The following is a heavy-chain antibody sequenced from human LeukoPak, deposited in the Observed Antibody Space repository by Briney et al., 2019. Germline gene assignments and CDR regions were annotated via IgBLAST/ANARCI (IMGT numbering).Heavy chain of an antibody. CDR2: IYYSGST. CDR1: GGSFSGYY. V-gene: IGHV4-34*01. Sequence: PSETLSLTCAVYGGSFSGYYWSWIRQPPGKGLEWIGSIYYSGSTYYNPSLKSRVTISVDTSKNQFSLKLSSVTAADTAVYYCARLHRPAGAFDIWGQGTMVTVSS. D-gene: IGHD6-25*01. CDR3: ARLHRPAGAFDI. J-gene: IGHJ3*02.